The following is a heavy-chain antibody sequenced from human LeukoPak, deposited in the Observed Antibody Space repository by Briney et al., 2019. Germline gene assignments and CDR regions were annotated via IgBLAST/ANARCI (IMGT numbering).Heavy chain of an antibody. D-gene: IGHD6-6*01. CDR2: IYYSGST. J-gene: IGHJ4*02. Sequence: SETLSLTCTVSGGSISSYYWSWIRQPPGKGLEWIGSIYYSGSTYYNPSLKSRVTISVDTSKNQFSLKLSSVTAADTAVYYCARRVVAARPFDYWGQGTLVTVSS. V-gene: IGHV4-59*05. CDR1: GGSISSYY. CDR3: ARRVVAARPFDY.